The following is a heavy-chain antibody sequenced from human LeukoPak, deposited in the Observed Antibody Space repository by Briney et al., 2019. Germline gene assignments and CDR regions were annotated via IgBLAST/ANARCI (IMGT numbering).Heavy chain of an antibody. CDR3: ARTSSWYAGAWFDS. CDR1: RGSIRTADYY. J-gene: IGHJ5*01. D-gene: IGHD6-13*01. V-gene: IGHV4-39*01. Sequence: PSETLSLTCTVSRGSIRTADYYWAWVRQPPGEGLEWLGSIYFSGTPYFNRSLKSRVAVSIDTSKNQFSLKVTSVNASDTAVYFCARTSSWYAGAWFDSWGQGTLVTVSS. CDR2: IYFSGTP.